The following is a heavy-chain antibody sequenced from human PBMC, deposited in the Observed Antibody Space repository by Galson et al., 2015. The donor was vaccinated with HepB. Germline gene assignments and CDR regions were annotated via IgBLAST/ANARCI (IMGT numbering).Heavy chain of an antibody. CDR3: ARGVLPPALDY. V-gene: IGHV1-2*02. D-gene: IGHD2-2*01. CDR1: GYTFSVYY. J-gene: IGHJ4*02. CDR2: IIPNSGGT. Sequence: SCKASGYTFSVYYIHWVRQAPGQGLEWMGWIIPNSGGTTYSQKFQGRVTMTRDTSINTAYMELSSLGPDDAAVYYCARGVLPPALDYWGQGTLVTVSS.